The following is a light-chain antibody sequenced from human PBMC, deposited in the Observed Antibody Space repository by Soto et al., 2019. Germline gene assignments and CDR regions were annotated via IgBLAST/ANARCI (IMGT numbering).Light chain of an antibody. Sequence: HSVLTQPASVSGSPGQSITISCTGTVGLVSWYQQHPGKVPKLIIYDDTKRPSGVSSRFSGSKSGNTASLTISGLQTEDEADYYCCLYVGGRTYLFGTGTKVTVL. CDR1: VGL. CDR2: DDT. J-gene: IGLJ1*01. CDR3: CLYVGGRTYL. V-gene: IGLV2-23*01.